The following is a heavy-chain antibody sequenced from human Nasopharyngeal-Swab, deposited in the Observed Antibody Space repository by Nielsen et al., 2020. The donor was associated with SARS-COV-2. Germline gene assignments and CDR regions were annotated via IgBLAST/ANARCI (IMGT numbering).Heavy chain of an antibody. Sequence: ASVQVSCKASGYTFTSYGISWVRQAPGQGLEWMGRINPNSGGTNYAQKFQGRVTMTRDTSISTAYMELSRLRSDDTAVYYCARPDSSSSVFDYWGQGTLVTVSS. CDR3: ARPDSSSSVFDY. D-gene: IGHD6-6*01. J-gene: IGHJ4*02. CDR2: INPNSGGT. CDR1: GYTFTSYG. V-gene: IGHV1-2*06.